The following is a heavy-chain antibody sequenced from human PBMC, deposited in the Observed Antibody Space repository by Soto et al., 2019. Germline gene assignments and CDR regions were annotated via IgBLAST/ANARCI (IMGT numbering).Heavy chain of an antibody. CDR1: GGTFKNYG. D-gene: IGHD7-27*01. CDR2: IIPMFGTA. J-gene: IGHJ4*02. Sequence: QVQLVQSGAEVKKPGSSVKVSCRTSGGTFKNYGFSWVRQAPGQGLEWMGGIIPMFGTANYGQIFQGRLKITADETKSTGYMELSSLKSEDTAVYYCAGAVGGTGLHFWGQGTLVIVSS. V-gene: IGHV1-69*12. CDR3: AGAVGGTGLHF.